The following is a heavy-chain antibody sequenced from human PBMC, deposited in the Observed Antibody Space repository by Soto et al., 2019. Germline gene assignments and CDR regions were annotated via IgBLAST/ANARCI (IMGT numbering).Heavy chain of an antibody. D-gene: IGHD3-22*01. Sequence: SVKVSCKASGGTFSSYSISWVRQAPGQGLEWMGGIIPIFGTANYAQKFQGRVTITADESTSTAYMELSSLRSEDTAVYYCARDYYDSSGFDYWGQGTLVTVSS. CDR1: GGTFSSYS. V-gene: IGHV1-69*13. CDR2: IIPIFGTA. J-gene: IGHJ4*02. CDR3: ARDYYDSSGFDY.